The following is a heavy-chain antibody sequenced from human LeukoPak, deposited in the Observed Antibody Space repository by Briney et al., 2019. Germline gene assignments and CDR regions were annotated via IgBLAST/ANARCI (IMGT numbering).Heavy chain of an antibody. J-gene: IGHJ4*02. CDR1: GFTFSSYA. V-gene: IGHV3-30-3*01. D-gene: IGHD6-13*01. CDR3: ARVPVWYSSSWYGDY. CDR2: ISYDGSNK. Sequence: PGGSLRLSCAASGFTFSSYAMHWVRQAPGKGLEWVAIISYDGSNKYYADSVKGRFTISRDNSKNTLYLQMNSPRAGDTAVYYCARVPVWYSSSWYGDYWGQGTLVTVSS.